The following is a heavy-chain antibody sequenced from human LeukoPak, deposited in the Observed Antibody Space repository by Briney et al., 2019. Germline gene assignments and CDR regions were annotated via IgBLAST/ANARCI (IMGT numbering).Heavy chain of an antibody. V-gene: IGHV1-2*02. CDR1: GYTFTGYY. CDR2: INPNSGGA. D-gene: IGHD5-18*01. CDR3: ARATVDTAMVTDGYYFDY. Sequence: GASVKVSCKASGYTFTGYYMHWGRQAPGQGLEWMGWINPNSGGANYAQKFQGRVTMTRDTSISTAYMELSGLRSDDTAVYYCARATVDTAMVTDGYYFDYWGQGTLVTVSS. J-gene: IGHJ4*02.